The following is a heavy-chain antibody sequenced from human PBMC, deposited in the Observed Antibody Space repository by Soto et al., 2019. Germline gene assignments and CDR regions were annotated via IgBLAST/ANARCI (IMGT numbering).Heavy chain of an antibody. CDR3: AREAAGILNWFDP. V-gene: IGHV4-31*03. D-gene: IGHD6-25*01. CDR2: IYYSGST. J-gene: IGHJ5*02. Sequence: QVQLQESGPGLVKPSQTLSLTCTVSGGSISSGGYYWSWIRQHPGKGLEWIGYIYYSGSTYYNPSIKSRVTISVDKSQNQFSLKLSSVTAADTAVYYCAREAAGILNWFDPWGQGTRVTVSS. CDR1: GGSISSGGYY.